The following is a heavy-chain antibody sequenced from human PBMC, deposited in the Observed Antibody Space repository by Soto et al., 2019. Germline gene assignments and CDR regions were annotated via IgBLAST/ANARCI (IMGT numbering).Heavy chain of an antibody. Sequence: GGSLRLSCAASGFTFSDYYMNWIRQAPGKGLEWVSYISSSGSTISYADSVRGRFTISRDNGKNSLYLQINSLRAEDTAVYYCARAVEERVPAAKFDYWGQGTLVTVS. D-gene: IGHD2-2*01. CDR2: ISSSGSTI. CDR1: GFTFSDYY. V-gene: IGHV3-11*01. J-gene: IGHJ4*02. CDR3: ARAVEERVPAAKFDY.